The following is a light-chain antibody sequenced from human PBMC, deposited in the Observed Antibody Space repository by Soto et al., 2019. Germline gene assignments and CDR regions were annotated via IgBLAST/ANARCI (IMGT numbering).Light chain of an antibody. CDR2: WAS. Sequence: DIVMTQSPDSLAVSLGERATFNCKSSQSILDRSKNKYYLAWYQQKSGQPPKLLIYWASLREPGVPDRFTGSGSGTDFTLTISSLQAEGVAVYYCQQYFTSPWTFGQGTKVDIK. CDR3: QQYFTSPWT. CDR1: QSILDRSKNKYY. V-gene: IGKV4-1*01. J-gene: IGKJ1*01.